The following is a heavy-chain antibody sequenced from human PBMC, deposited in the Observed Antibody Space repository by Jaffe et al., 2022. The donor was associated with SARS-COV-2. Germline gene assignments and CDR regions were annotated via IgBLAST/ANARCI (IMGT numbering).Heavy chain of an antibody. CDR2: IRSKAYGGTT. V-gene: IGHV3-49*05. CDR1: GFTFGDHV. CDR3: TRDGRRYGGFSYYGMDV. D-gene: IGHD1-26*01. Sequence: EVQLVESGGGLVKPGRSLRLSCTASGFTFGDHVMSWFRQAPGKGLEWVGFIRSKAYGGTTEYAASVKGRFTISRDDSKSIAYLQMNSLKTEDTAVYYCTRDGRRYGGFSYYGMDVWGQGTTVTVSS. J-gene: IGHJ6*02.